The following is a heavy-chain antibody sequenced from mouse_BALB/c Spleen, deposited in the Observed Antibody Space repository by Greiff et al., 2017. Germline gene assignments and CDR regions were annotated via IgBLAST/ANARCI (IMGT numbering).Heavy chain of an antibody. CDR3: ARNWEDAMDY. J-gene: IGHJ4*01. V-gene: IGHV5-6-3*01. CDR2: INSNGGST. D-gene: IGHD4-1*01. CDR1: GFTFSSYG. Sequence: VESGGGLVQPGGSLKLSCAASGFTFSSYGMSWVRQTPDKRLELVATINSNGGSTYYPDSVKGRFTISRDNAKNTLYLQMSSLKSEDTAMYYCARNWEDAMDYWGQGTSVTVSS.